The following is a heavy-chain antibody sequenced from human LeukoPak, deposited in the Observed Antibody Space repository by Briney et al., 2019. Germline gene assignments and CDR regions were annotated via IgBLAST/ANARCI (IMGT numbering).Heavy chain of an antibody. V-gene: IGHV4-34*01. D-gene: IGHD1-26*01. Sequence: SETLSLTCTVSGGSISSYYWSWIRQPPGKGLEWIGEINHSGSTNYNPSLKSRVTISVDTSKNQFSLKLSSVTAADTAVYYCARVKMPIVGATIDYWGQGTLVTVSS. CDR3: ARVKMPIVGATIDY. CDR2: INHSGST. J-gene: IGHJ4*02. CDR1: GGSISSYY.